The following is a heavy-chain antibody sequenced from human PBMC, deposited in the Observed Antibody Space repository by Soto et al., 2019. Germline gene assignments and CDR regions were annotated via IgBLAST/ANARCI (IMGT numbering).Heavy chain of an antibody. CDR3: ARDGPPYPGYCSGGNCYGYYFDY. D-gene: IGHD2-15*01. J-gene: IGHJ4*02. V-gene: IGHV3-7*01. CDR1: GFTFSSYW. Sequence: PGGSLRLSCAASGFTFSSYWMSWVRQAPGKGLEWVANIKQDGSEKYYVDSVKGGFTISRDNAKNSLYLQMNSLRAEDTAVYYCARDGPPYPGYCSGGNCYGYYFDYWGQGTLVTVSS. CDR2: IKQDGSEK.